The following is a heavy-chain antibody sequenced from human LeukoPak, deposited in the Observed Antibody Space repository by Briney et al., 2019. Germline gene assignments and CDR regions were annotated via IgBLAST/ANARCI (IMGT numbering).Heavy chain of an antibody. V-gene: IGHV3-21*01. CDR2: ISSSSSYI. Sequence: GGSLRLSCAASGFTFSSYSMNWVRQAPGKGLEWVSSISSSSSYIFYADSVKGRFNISRDNAKNSLYLQMNSLRAEDTAVYYCARDPDDSLYFDYWGQGTLVTVSS. D-gene: IGHD1-1*01. CDR3: ARDPDDSLYFDY. J-gene: IGHJ4*02. CDR1: GFTFSSYS.